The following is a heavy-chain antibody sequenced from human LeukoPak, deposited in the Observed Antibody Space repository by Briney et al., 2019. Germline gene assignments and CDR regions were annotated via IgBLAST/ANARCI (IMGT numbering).Heavy chain of an antibody. CDR3: STDMSGAPDNIPFDP. CDR2: ISWNSGSI. Sequence: GGSLRLSCAASGVAFDEVAMHWVRQAPGKGLEWVSGISWNSGSIAYADSVKGRFTISRDNAKNSLYLQMNSLRAEDTALYYFSTDMSGAPDNIPFDPWGQGTLVTVSS. J-gene: IGHJ5*02. V-gene: IGHV3-9*01. D-gene: IGHD3-10*01. CDR1: GVAFDEVA.